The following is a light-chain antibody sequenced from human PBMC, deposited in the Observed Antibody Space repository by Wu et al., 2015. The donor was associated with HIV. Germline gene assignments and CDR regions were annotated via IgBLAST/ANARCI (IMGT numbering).Light chain of an antibody. CDR1: QSVGRY. J-gene: IGKJ1*01. Sequence: EIVLTQSPASLSLSPGERATLSCRASQSVGRYLAWYQQKPGQAPRLLIYDASNRATGIPARFSGSGSGTDFTLTISSLEPADFAVYYCHQRTTWPRTFGQGTKVEVK. V-gene: IGKV3-11*01. CDR2: DAS. CDR3: HQRTTWPRT.